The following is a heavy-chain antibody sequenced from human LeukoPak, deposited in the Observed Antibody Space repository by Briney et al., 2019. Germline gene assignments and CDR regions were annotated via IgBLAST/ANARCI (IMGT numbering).Heavy chain of an antibody. Sequence: PSETLSLTCTVSGGSISSSSYYWGWIRQPPGKGLEWIGSIYYSGSTYYNPSLKSRVTISVDTSKNQFSLKLSSVTAAGTAVYYCARHRIAAAGTRHFDLWGRGTLVTVSS. CDR2: IYYSGST. V-gene: IGHV4-39*01. CDR1: GGSISSSSYY. CDR3: ARHRIAAAGTRHFDL. D-gene: IGHD6-13*01. J-gene: IGHJ2*01.